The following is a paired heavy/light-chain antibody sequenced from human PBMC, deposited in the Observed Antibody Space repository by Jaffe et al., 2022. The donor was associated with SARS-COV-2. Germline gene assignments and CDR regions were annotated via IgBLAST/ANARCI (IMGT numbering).Heavy chain of an antibody. CDR2: INAGNGDT. D-gene: IGHD3-3*01. J-gene: IGHJ3*02. Sequence: QVQLVQSGAEVRKPGASVKVSCKASGYTFTNYAMHWVRQAPGQRLEWMGWINAGNGDTKQSQKFQDRVTITRDTSASTAYMEVSSLRSEDTAVYYCARGIFGVARDAFDIWGQGTKVTVSS. V-gene: IGHV1-3*01. CDR3: ARGIFGVARDAFDI. CDR1: GYTFTNYA.
Light chain of an antibody. Sequence: DIVMTQSPDSLAVSLGERATINCKSSQSVLYSSNNKNYLAWYQQKPGQPPKLLIYWASTRESGVPDRFSGSGSGTDFTLTISSLQAEDVAVYYCQQYYNTSLTFGGGTKVEIK. CDR3: QQYYNTSLT. CDR1: QSVLYSSNNKNY. J-gene: IGKJ4*01. V-gene: IGKV4-1*01. CDR2: WAS.